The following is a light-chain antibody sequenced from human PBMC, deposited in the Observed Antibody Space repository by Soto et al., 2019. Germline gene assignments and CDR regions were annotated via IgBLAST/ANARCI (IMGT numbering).Light chain of an antibody. V-gene: IGKV3-15*01. CDR3: HHYNSVPLT. CDR2: DAS. Sequence: IVMTQSPATLSVSPGERVTLSCRASQSIYEKLAWYQQKPGQTPRLVIYDASTRATGTPGSFSGSGSGTEFTLTISSLQPEDFAVYYCHHYNSVPLTFGGGTKVDIK. CDR1: QSIYEK. J-gene: IGKJ4*01.